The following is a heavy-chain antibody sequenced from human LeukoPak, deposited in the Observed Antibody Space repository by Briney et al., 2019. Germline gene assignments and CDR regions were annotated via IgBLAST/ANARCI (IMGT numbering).Heavy chain of an antibody. V-gene: IGHV3-9*01. J-gene: IGHJ3*02. D-gene: IGHD1-14*01. CDR3: ARVDENRRYDAFDI. Sequence: SLRLSCAASGFTFDDYAMHWVRQAPGKGLEWVSGISWNSGSIGYADSVKGRFTISRDNAKNSLYLQMNSLRAEDTALYHCARVDENRRYDAFDIWGQGTMVTVSS. CDR2: ISWNSGSI. CDR1: GFTFDDYA.